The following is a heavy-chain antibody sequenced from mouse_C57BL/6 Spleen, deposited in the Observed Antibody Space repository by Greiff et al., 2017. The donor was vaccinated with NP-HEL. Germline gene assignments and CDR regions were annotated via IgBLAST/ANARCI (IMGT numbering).Heavy chain of an antibody. V-gene: IGHV1-59*01. Sequence: QVQLQQPGAELVRPGTSVKLSCKASGYTFTSYWMHWVKQRPGQGLEWIGVIDPSGSCTNYNQKFKGKATLTVDPSSSTAYMQLSSLPSEDSAVDYGARSPSRGNFDYWGQGTTLTVSS. CDR3: ARSPSRGNFDY. J-gene: IGHJ2*01. CDR1: GYTFTSYW. CDR2: IDPSGSCT.